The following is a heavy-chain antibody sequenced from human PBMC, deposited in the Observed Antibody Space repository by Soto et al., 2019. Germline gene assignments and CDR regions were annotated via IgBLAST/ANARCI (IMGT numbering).Heavy chain of an antibody. CDR3: ARALQYYDFLEPGLVYGMDV. CDR2: INPNSGGT. CDR1: GYTFTGYY. Sequence: GASVKVSCKASGYTFTGYYMHWVRQAPGQGLEWMGWINPNSGGTNYAQKFQGWVTMTRDTSISTAYMELSRLRSDDTAVYYCARALQYYDFLEPGLVYGMDVWGQGTTVTVSS. V-gene: IGHV1-2*04. J-gene: IGHJ6*02. D-gene: IGHD3-3*01.